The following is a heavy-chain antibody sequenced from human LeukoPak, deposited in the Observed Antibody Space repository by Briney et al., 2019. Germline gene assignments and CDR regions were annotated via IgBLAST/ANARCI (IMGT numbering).Heavy chain of an antibody. CDR3: AKDDPPYCSGGSCYSY. Sequence: PGGSLRLSCAASGFTFSSNWMHWVRQAPGKGLEWVSAISGSGGSTYYADSVKGRFTISRDNSKNTLYLQMNSLRAEDTAVYYCAKDDPPYCSGGSCYSYWGQGTLVTVSS. CDR2: ISGSGGST. J-gene: IGHJ4*02. V-gene: IGHV3-23*01. CDR1: GFTFSSNW. D-gene: IGHD2-15*01.